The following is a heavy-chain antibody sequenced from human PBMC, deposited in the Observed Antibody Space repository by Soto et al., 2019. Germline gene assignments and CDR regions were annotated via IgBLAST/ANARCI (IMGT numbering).Heavy chain of an antibody. CDR1: GVTVSSYG. D-gene: IGHD2-15*01. J-gene: IGHJ4*02. CDR3: AKDRPAPGGTLDY. CDR2: KSYDRRNK. V-gene: IGHV3-30*18. Sequence: SGGALTLTCAVSGVTVSSYGMHWACQPPAKKREWWAVKSYDRRNKNYAASVKGRVTISRDNSKNPLYLQMNSLRAEDTAVYYCAKDRPAPGGTLDYWGQGTLVTVSS.